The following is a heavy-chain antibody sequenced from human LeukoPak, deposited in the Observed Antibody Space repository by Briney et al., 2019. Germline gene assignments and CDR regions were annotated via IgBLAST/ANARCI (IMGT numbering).Heavy chain of an antibody. J-gene: IGHJ4*02. CDR2: IYYTGST. V-gene: IGHV4-59*01. Sequence: SETLSLTCAVYGGSFSGYYWSWIRQPPGKGLEGIAYIYYTGSTNYNPSLKSRVTISVDTSKNQFSLKLSSVTAADTAVYYCARVGYFGSGNYYNDRGAFDYWGQGTLVTVSS. CDR3: ARVGYFGSGNYYNDRGAFDY. CDR1: GGSFSGYY. D-gene: IGHD3-10*01.